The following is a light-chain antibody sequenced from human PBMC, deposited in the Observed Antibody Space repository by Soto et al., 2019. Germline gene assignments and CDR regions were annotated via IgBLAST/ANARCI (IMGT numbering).Light chain of an antibody. CDR1: QRLLHSNGNTF. Sequence: EIVMTQSPPSLTVTPGEPASISCRSSQRLLHSNGNTFLDWYLQKPGQSPQLLIYLGSNRASGVHDRVSGSDAGTDFTLKISRVGAEDVGVYYCMQALQTPYTVGQGTKLEIK. CDR3: MQALQTPYT. J-gene: IGKJ2*01. V-gene: IGKV2-28*01. CDR2: LGS.